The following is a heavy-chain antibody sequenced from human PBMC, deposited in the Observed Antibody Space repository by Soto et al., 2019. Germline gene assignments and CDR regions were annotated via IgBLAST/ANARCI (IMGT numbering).Heavy chain of an antibody. V-gene: IGHV1-8*01. Sequence: ASVKVSCKASGYTFTSYDINWVRQATGQGLEWMGWMNPNSGNTGYAQKFQGRVTMTRNTSISTAYMELSSLRSEDTAVYYCARALTGRIAARPLRAFGYWGQGTLVTVSS. J-gene: IGHJ4*02. CDR1: GYTFTSYD. D-gene: IGHD6-6*01. CDR2: MNPNSGNT. CDR3: ARALTGRIAARPLRAFGY.